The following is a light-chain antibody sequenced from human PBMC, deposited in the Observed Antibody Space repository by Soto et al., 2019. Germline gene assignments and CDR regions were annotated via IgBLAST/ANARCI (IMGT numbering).Light chain of an antibody. V-gene: IGLV2-14*01. CDR1: SSDVGGYNY. J-gene: IGLJ1*01. Sequence: QSALTQPASVSGSPGQSITISCTGTSSDVGGYNYVSWYQQHPGKAPKLMIYDVSNRPSGVSNRFSVSKSGNTASLTISGIQAEDEADYYCSSYTSSSTLEVFGTGTKLTVL. CDR3: SSYTSSSTLEV. CDR2: DVS.